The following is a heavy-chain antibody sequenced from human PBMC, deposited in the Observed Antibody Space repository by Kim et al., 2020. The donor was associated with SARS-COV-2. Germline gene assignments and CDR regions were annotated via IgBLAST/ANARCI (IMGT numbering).Heavy chain of an antibody. V-gene: IGHV3-53*01. D-gene: IGHD4-4*01. J-gene: IGHJ4*02. CDR3: ARDGSTTGYFDY. Sequence: YYADTVKGRFTITRDNSKNTLYLQMNSLRAEDTAVYYGARDGSTTGYFDYWGQGTLVTVSS.